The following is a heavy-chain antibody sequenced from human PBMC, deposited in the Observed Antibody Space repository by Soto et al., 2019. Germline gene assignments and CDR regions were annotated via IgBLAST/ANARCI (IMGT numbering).Heavy chain of an antibody. CDR1: GFTFSSYW. J-gene: IGHJ4*02. V-gene: IGHV3-74*01. CDR2: INSDGSST. D-gene: IGHD2-15*01. Sequence: EVQLVESGGGLVQPGGSLRLSCAASGFTFSSYWMHGVRQAPGKGLVWVSRINSDGSSTSYADSVKGRFTISRDNAKNTLYLHMNSLRAEDTAVYYCVRTSLVVAAATREDYWGQGTLVTVSS. CDR3: VRTSLVVAAATREDY.